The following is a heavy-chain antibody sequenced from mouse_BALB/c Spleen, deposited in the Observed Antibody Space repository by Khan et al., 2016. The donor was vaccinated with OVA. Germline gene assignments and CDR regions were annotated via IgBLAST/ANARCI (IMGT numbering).Heavy chain of an antibody. CDR2: ISSGGDYT. CDR3: ADHLTGSCAY. CDR1: GFTFSSYS. Sequence: EVQLVESGGDLVKPGGSLKLSCAASGFTFSSYSMSWVRQTPDKRLEWVASISSGGDYTYYPDSVKRRFTISRDNAKNTLYLQMSDLKSEDIATYYCADHLTGSCAYWGQGTLVTGSA. J-gene: IGHJ3*01. V-gene: IGHV5-6*01. D-gene: IGHD4-1*01.